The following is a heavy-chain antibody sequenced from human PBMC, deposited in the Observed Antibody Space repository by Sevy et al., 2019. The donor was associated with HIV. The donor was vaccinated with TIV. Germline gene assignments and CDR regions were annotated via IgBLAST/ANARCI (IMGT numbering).Heavy chain of an antibody. CDR2: VSGSGGKR. Sequence: GGSLRLSCAAFGFTFSNYGMTWVRQAPGKGLEWGSSVSGSGGKRYNADSVKGRFTISRDNSKNTLYLQMNSLRAEDTAVDYCARGGNYYGDAFDFWGQGTVVTVSS. CDR3: ARGGNYYGDAFDF. D-gene: IGHD3-10*01. J-gene: IGHJ3*01. V-gene: IGHV3-23*01. CDR1: GFTFSNYG.